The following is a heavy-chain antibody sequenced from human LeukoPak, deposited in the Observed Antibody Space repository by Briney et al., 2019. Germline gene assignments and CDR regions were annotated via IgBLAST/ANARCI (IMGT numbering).Heavy chain of an antibody. J-gene: IGHJ2*01. V-gene: IGHV3-7*01. Sequence: PPGGSLRLSCAASGFTFSSFWMAWVRQAPGKGLEWVANIKQDGSNQYYVDSVKGRFTISRDNAKNSLYLQMNSLRVEDTAVYYCASPVHIGAVAGNYWYFDLWGRGTLVTVSS. CDR3: ASPVHIGAVAGNYWYFDL. CDR2: IKQDGSNQ. CDR1: GFTFSSFW. D-gene: IGHD6-19*01.